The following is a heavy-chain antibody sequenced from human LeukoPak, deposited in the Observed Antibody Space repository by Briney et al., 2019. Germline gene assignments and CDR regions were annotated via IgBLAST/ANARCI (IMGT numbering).Heavy chain of an antibody. D-gene: IGHD3-16*01. CDR3: ALLNWGRGSAFDI. CDR1: GGSISSSSYY. V-gene: IGHV4-39*01. J-gene: IGHJ3*02. Sequence: PSETLSLTCTVSGGSISSSSYYWGWIRQPPGNGLEWIGSIYYSGSTYYNPSLKSRVTISVDTSKNQFSLKLSSVTAADTAVYYCALLNWGRGSAFDIWGQGTMVTVSS. CDR2: IYYSGST.